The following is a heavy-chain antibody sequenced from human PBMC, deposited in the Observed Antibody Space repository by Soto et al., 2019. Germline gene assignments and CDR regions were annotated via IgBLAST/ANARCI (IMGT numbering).Heavy chain of an antibody. J-gene: IGHJ4*02. V-gene: IGHV3-23*01. Sequence: PGGSLRLSCAASGFTFSSYAMSWVRQAPGKGLEWVSAISGSGGSTYYADSVKGRFTISRDNSKNTLYLQMNSLRAEDTAVYYCAKDPVRDSPTTYYFDYWGQGTLVTVSS. CDR3: AKDPVRDSPTTYYFDY. D-gene: IGHD2-21*02. CDR2: ISGSGGST. CDR1: GFTFSSYA.